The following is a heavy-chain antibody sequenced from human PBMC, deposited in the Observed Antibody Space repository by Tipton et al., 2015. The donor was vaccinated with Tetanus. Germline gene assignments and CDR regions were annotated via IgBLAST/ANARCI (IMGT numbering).Heavy chain of an antibody. CDR3: ARDTVNSYGYLDGMDV. V-gene: IGHV3-74*01. J-gene: IGHJ6*02. CDR2: INSDGSST. Sequence: GSLRLSCAASGFTFSSYWMHWVRQAPGKGLVWVSRINSDGSSTSYADSVKGRFTISRDNAKNTLYLQMNSLRAEDTAVYYCARDTVNSYGYLDGMDVWGQGTTVTVSS. CDR1: GFTFSSYW. D-gene: IGHD5-18*01.